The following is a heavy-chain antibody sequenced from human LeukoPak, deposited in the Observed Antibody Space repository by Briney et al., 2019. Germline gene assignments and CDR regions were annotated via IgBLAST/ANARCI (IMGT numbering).Heavy chain of an antibody. CDR3: ARGSSSLDWFDP. J-gene: IGHJ5*02. CDR1: GGTFSSYA. CDR2: IIPIFGTA. Sequence: SVTVSCKASGGTFSSYAISWVRQAPGQGLEWMGGIIPIFGTANYAQKFQGRVTITTDESTSTAYMELSSLRSEDTAVYYCARGSSSLDWFDPWGQGTLVSVSS. D-gene: IGHD6-13*01. V-gene: IGHV1-69*05.